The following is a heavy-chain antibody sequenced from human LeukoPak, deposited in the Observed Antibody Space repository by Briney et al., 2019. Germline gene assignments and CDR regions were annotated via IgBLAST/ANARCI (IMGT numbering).Heavy chain of an antibody. CDR3: ARDRQQLVSDRDY. CDR1: GFTFSSYE. J-gene: IGHJ4*02. Sequence: SGGSLRLSCAASGFTFSSYEMNWVRQAPGKGLEWVSYISSSGSTIYYADSVKGRFTISRDNAKNSLYLQMNSLRAEDTAVYYCARDRQQLVSDRDYWGQGTLVTVSS. V-gene: IGHV3-48*03. CDR2: ISSSGSTI. D-gene: IGHD6-13*01.